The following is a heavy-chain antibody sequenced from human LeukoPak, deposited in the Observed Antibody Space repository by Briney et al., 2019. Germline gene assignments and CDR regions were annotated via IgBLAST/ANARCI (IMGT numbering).Heavy chain of an antibody. J-gene: IGHJ4*02. V-gene: IGHV1-2*06. Sequence: GASVKVSCKASGYTFTGYYMHWVRQAPGQGLEWMGRINPNSGGTSYAQKFQGRVTMTRDTSTSTVYMELSSLRSEDTAVYYCARSRYCSGGSCYYPDYWGQGTLVTVSS. D-gene: IGHD2-15*01. CDR2: INPNSGGT. CDR3: ARSRYCSGGSCYYPDY. CDR1: GYTFTGYY.